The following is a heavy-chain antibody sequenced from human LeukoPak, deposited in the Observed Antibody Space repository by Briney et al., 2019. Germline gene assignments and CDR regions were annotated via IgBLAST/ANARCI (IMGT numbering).Heavy chain of an antibody. D-gene: IGHD6-6*01. CDR1: GGSFSGYY. J-gene: IGHJ6*03. V-gene: IGHV4-34*01. Sequence: KPSETLSLTCAVYGGSFSGYYWSWIRQPPGKGLEWIGEINHSGSTNYNPSLKSRVTISVDTSKNQFSLKLSSVTAADTAVYYCARGGIAARPYYYYYMDVWGKGTTVTVSS. CDR2: INHSGST. CDR3: ARGGIAARPYYYYYMDV.